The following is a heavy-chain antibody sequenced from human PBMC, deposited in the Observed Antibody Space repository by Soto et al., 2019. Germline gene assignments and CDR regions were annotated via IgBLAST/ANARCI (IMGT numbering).Heavy chain of an antibody. D-gene: IGHD3-3*01. CDR3: ARLEGRATISYYFDF. CDR1: DDSINSDKYY. Sequence: QLQLQESGPGLVKPSETLSLTCSVSDDSINSDKYYWGWIRQPPGKVLEWIGSIYYRGNAYYNPSLQTRVTISLDKSRSQCSRKLNSVTAADSAVYFCARLEGRATISYYFDFWGPGALVTVSS. V-gene: IGHV4-39*01. J-gene: IGHJ4*02. CDR2: IYYRGNA.